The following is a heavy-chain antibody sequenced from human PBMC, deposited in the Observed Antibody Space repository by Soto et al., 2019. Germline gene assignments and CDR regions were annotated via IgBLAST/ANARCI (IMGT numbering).Heavy chain of an antibody. V-gene: IGHV2-5*02. Sequence: QITLKESGPTLVKSTQTLTLTCTFSGFSLTTSGVGVGWIRQPPGKALEWLALIYWDDDKRYSPSLKSRLTITKDTSKNQVVLMMTNMDPVDTATYYCAHSLWEDWFDPWGQGTLVTVSS. CDR3: AHSLWEDWFDP. D-gene: IGHD1-26*01. J-gene: IGHJ5*02. CDR1: GFSLTTSGVG. CDR2: IYWDDDK.